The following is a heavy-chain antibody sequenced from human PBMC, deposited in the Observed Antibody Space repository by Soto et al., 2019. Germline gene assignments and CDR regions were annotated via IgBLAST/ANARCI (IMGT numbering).Heavy chain of an antibody. Sequence: EVQLVESEGGLVQPGGSLRLSCAASGFTFSSYSMNWVRQAPGKGLEWVSYISSSSSTIYYADSVKGRFTISRDNAKNSLYLQMNSLRDEDTAVYYCARKNTYYYDSSGRMDVWGQGTTVTVSS. V-gene: IGHV3-48*02. J-gene: IGHJ6*02. CDR3: ARKNTYYYDSSGRMDV. CDR1: GFTFSSYS. CDR2: ISSSSSTI. D-gene: IGHD3-22*01.